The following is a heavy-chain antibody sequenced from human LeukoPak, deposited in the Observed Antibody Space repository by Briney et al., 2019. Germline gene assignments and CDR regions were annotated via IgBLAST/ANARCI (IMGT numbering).Heavy chain of an antibody. CDR3: AGWATGIRFFEY. Sequence: SVKVSCKASGGTFSSSAFSWVRQAPGQGLEWMGGIIPVFGTASYAQKFQGRVTITADESTTTAHMELSSLRFADTAVYYCAGWATGIRFFEYWGQGTLVTVSS. D-gene: IGHD2/OR15-2a*01. CDR1: GGTFSSSA. CDR2: IIPVFGTA. V-gene: IGHV1-69*01. J-gene: IGHJ4*02.